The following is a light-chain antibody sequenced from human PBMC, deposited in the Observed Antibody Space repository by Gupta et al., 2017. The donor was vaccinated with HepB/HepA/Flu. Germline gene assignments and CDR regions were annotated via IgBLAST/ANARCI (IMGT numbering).Light chain of an antibody. CDR2: GAS. Sequence: EIVMTQSPATPSSPPGERATLSCRASQSVSSNLAWYQKKPGQAPRLLIYGASTRATGIPARFSGSGCGTEFTLTISSLQYEDFAVYYWQQYNNWWTFGQGTKVEIK. CDR3: QQYNNWWT. CDR1: QSVSSN. V-gene: IGKV3-15*01. J-gene: IGKJ1*01.